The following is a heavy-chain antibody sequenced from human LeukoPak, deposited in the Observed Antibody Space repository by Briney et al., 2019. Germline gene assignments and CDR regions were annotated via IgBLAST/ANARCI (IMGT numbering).Heavy chain of an antibody. CDR1: GGTISSGDYY. CDR3: ARAGYEYSSSSSDY. D-gene: IGHD6-6*01. CDR2: IYYSGST. Sequence: PSETLSLTCTVSGGTISSGDYYWSWIRQPPGKGLEWIGYIYYSGSTYYNPSLKSRVTISVDTSKNQFSPKLSSVTATDAAVYYCARAGYEYSSSSSDYWGQGTLVTVSS. J-gene: IGHJ4*02. V-gene: IGHV4-30-4*08.